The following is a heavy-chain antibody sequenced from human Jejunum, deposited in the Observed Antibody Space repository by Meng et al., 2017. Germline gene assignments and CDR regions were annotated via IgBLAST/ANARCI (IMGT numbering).Heavy chain of an antibody. Sequence: DSGPGLVQPSGTLSLPCAVSGASISRTNWWSWVRQPPGKGLEWIGKIDPSESTHYNPSLKGRVTISADGSKNQFSLRLTSVTAADTAIYYCARAYCTDVSCHDFFDSWGQGTLVTVSS. V-gene: IGHV4-4*02. CDR1: GASISRTNW. CDR2: IDPSEST. CDR3: ARAYCTDVSCHDFFDS. J-gene: IGHJ4*02. D-gene: IGHD2-8*01.